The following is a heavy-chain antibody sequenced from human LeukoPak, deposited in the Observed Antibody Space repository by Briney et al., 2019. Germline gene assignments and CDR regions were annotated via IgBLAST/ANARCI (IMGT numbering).Heavy chain of an antibody. CDR1: GGSISSYY. CDR2: IYYSGST. J-gene: IGHJ5*02. Sequence: PSETLSLTCTVSGGSISSYYWSWIPQPPGKGLEWIGYIYYSGSTNYNPSLKSRVTISVDTSKNQFSLKLSSVTAADTAVYYCASNSYGSENWFDPWGQGTLVTVSS. V-gene: IGHV4-59*01. D-gene: IGHD5-18*01. CDR3: ASNSYGSENWFDP.